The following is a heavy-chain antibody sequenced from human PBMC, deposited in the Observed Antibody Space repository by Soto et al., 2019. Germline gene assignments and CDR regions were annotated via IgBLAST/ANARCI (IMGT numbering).Heavy chain of an antibody. CDR1: GASINTYY. CDR3: ARETQLHWFDR. J-gene: IGHJ5*02. V-gene: IGHV4-59*01. D-gene: IGHD3-10*01. CDR2: IYSSGST. Sequence: SETLSLTCTVSGASINTYYWNWIRQPPGKGPEWIGFIYSSGSTNYNPSLKSRVTISIDTSKNQFSLKLNSVTAADTAVYFCARETQLHWFDRWGQGTLVT.